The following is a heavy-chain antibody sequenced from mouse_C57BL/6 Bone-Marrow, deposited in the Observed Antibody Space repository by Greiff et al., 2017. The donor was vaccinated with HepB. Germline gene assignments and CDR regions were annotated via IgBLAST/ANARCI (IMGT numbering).Heavy chain of an antibody. CDR2: IDPSDSYT. Sequence: QVQLQQPGAELVKPGASVKLSCKASGYTFTSYWMQWVKQRPGQGLEWIGEIDPSDSYTNYTQKFKGKATLTVDTSSSTAYMQRSSLTSEDSAVYYCARWGTVPWGQGTLVTVSA. CDR1: GYTFTSYW. CDR3: ARWGTVP. J-gene: IGHJ3*01. V-gene: IGHV1-50*01. D-gene: IGHD1-1*01.